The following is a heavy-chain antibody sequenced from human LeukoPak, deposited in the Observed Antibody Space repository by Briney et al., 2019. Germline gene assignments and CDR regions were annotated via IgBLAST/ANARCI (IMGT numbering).Heavy chain of an antibody. V-gene: IGHV3-53*01. CDR2: IYSGGST. J-gene: IGHJ4*02. Sequence: GGSLRLSCAVSGFTVSSNYMSWVRQAPGKGLEWVSVIYSGGSTYYADSVKGRFTISRDNSKNTLYLQMNSLRAEDTAVYYCARDLSVGAFDYWGQGTLVTVSS. CDR1: GFTVSSNY. D-gene: IGHD1-26*01. CDR3: ARDLSVGAFDY.